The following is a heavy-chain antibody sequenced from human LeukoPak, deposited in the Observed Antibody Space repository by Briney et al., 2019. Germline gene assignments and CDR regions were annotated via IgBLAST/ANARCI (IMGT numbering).Heavy chain of an antibody. CDR3: ATKIDYYDSSGYYN. CDR1: GYTLTELS. CDR2: FGPEDGET. D-gene: IGHD3-22*01. V-gene: IGHV1-24*01. J-gene: IGHJ4*02. Sequence: ASVKVSCKVSGYTLTELSMHWVRQAPGKGLEWMGGFGPEDGETTYAQKFQGRVTMTEDTSTDTAYMELSSLRSEDTAVYYCATKIDYYDSSGYYNWGQGTLVTVSS.